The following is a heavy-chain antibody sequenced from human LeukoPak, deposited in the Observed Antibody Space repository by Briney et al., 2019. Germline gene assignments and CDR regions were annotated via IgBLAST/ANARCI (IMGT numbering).Heavy chain of an antibody. CDR2: TYYRSKWYN. Sequence: SQTLSLTCAISGDSVSSNSAAWNWIRQSPSRGLEWLGRTYYRSKWYNDYAVSVKSRITINPDTSKNQFSLQLNSVTPEDTAVCYCARTMITFGGVIVGLYDMDVWGKGTTVTVSS. CDR3: ARTMITFGGVIVGLYDMDV. D-gene: IGHD3-16*02. V-gene: IGHV6-1*01. CDR1: GDSVSSNSAA. J-gene: IGHJ6*04.